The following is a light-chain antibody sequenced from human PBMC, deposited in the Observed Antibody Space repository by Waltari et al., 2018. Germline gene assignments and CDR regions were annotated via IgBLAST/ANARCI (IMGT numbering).Light chain of an antibody. V-gene: IGKV3-20*01. CDR2: GES. J-gene: IGKJ4*01. Sequence: EIVLTQSPGTLSLSPGERASLPFRASQSVSINYLAWYQQKPGQAPRLLIYGESGRATDIPDRFTASGSGTDFTLTISRLGTEDFAVYYCQHYGRSPRVAFGGGTKVEIK. CDR1: QSVSINY. CDR3: QHYGRSPRVA.